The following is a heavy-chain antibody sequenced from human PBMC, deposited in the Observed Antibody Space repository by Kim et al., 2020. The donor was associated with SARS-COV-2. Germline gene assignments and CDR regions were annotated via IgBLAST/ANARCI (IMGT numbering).Heavy chain of an antibody. CDR3: AKTAGSGSPPYYYYLNV. CDR1: GAPFNAYY. J-gene: IGHJ6*03. Sequence: SETLSLTCAVSGAPFNAYYWSWIRQPPGRGLEWIGEIDHSGSLNYNSSLKSRVIMSVDTSKNQFSLNLISVTAADTAVYYCAKTAGSGSPPYYYYLNVWG. D-gene: IGHD3-10*01. V-gene: IGHV4-34*01. CDR2: IDHSGSL.